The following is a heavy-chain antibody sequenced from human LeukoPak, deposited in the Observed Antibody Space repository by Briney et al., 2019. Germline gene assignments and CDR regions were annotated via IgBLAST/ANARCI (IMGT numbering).Heavy chain of an antibody. J-gene: IGHJ5*02. CDR3: AREDYYGSGSYLGWFDP. D-gene: IGHD3-10*01. CDR2: IIPIFGTA. CDR1: GYTFTGYY. Sequence: SVKVSCKASGYTFTGYYMHWVRQAPGQGLEWMGWIIPIFGTANYAQKFQGRVTITADESTSTAYMELSSLRSEDTAVYYYAREDYYGSGSYLGWFDPWGQGTLVTVFS. V-gene: IGHV1-69*13.